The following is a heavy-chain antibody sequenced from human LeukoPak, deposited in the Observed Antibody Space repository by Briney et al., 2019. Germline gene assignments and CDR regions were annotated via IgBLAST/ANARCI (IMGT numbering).Heavy chain of an antibody. Sequence: GGSLRLSSAASGFTFSSYAMSWVRQAPGEGLEWVSSASGSGGSTYYADSVKGRFTISRDNSKSTLFLQMNSLRAEDTAVYYCAKSSYYDSSGYYREYYFDYWGQGTLVTVSS. CDR3: AKSSYYDSSGYYREYYFDY. V-gene: IGHV3-23*01. D-gene: IGHD3-22*01. J-gene: IGHJ4*02. CDR1: GFTFSSYA. CDR2: ASGSGGST.